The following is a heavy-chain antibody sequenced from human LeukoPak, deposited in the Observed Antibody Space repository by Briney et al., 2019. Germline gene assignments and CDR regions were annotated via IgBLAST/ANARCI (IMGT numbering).Heavy chain of an antibody. CDR3: ARVSLCPAYSGTYCYYFDY. CDR2: IYYSGST. V-gene: IGHV4-59*01. CDR1: GGSISSYY. Sequence: PSETLSLTCTVSGGSISSYYWSWIRQPPGKGLEWIGYIYYSGSTNYNPSLKSRVTISVDTSKNQFSLRLSSVIAADTAVYYCARVSLCPAYSGTYCYYFDYWGQGTLVTVSS. J-gene: IGHJ4*02. D-gene: IGHD1-26*01.